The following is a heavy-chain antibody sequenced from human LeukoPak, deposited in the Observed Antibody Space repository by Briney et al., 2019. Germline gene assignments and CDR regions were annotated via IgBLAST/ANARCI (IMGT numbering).Heavy chain of an antibody. CDR3: AKEMKGDYAPSPPYYYYYGMDV. J-gene: IGHJ6*02. CDR2: ISGSGGST. Sequence: GGSLRLSCAASGFTFSSYAMSWVRQAPGKGLEWVSAISGSGGSTYYADSVKGRFTISRDNSENTLYLQMNSLRAEDTAVYYCAKEMKGDYAPSPPYYYYYGMDVWGQGTTVTVSS. CDR1: GFTFSSYA. V-gene: IGHV3-23*01. D-gene: IGHD4-17*01.